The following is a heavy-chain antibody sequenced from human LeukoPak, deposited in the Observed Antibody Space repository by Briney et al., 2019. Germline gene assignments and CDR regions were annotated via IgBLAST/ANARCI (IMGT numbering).Heavy chain of an antibody. J-gene: IGHJ3*02. V-gene: IGHV3-9*03. CDR1: GFTFDDYA. Sequence: PGRSLRLSCAASGFTFDDYAMHWVRQAPGKGLEWVSGISWNSGSIGYADSVKGRFTISRDNAKNSLYLQMNSLRAEDMALYYWSKADYYDSSGSIFDIWGQGTMVTVSS. D-gene: IGHD3-22*01. CDR3: SKADYYDSSGSIFDI. CDR2: ISWNSGSI.